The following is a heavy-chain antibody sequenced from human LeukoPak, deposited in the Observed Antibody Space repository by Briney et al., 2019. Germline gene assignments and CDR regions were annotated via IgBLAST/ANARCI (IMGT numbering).Heavy chain of an antibody. V-gene: IGHV4-61*01. CDR3: ARVDPVDGGFDFPVDY. J-gene: IGHJ4*02. D-gene: IGHD3-9*01. CDR1: GGSISSGSYY. CDR2: IYYSGST. Sequence: PSETLSLTCTVSGGSISSGSYYWSWIRQPPGKGLEWIGYIYYSGSTNYNPSLKSRVTISVDTSKNQFSLKLSSVTAADTAVYYCARVDPVDGGFDFPVDYWGQGTLVTVSS.